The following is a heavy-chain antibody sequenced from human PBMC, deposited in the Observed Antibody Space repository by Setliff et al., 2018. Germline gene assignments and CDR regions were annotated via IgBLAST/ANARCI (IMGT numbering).Heavy chain of an antibody. D-gene: IGHD4-17*01. CDR2: IYYSGRT. CDR3: ARHENDYGDYDDAFDI. J-gene: IGHJ3*02. Sequence: SETLSLTCTVSGGPISSSSYYWGWIRQPPGKGLEWIGYIYYSGRTNYNPSLRSRVTISVDTSKNQFSLKVSSVTAADTAVYYCARHENDYGDYDDAFDIWGQGTMVTVSS. V-gene: IGHV4-61*05. CDR1: GGPISSSSYY.